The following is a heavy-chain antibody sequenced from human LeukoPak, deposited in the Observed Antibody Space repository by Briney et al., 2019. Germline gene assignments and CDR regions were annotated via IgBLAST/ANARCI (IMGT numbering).Heavy chain of an antibody. V-gene: IGHV3-48*01. Sequence: GGSLRLSCAASGFTFSNYNMNWVRQAPGKGLEWLSYISSTSNPIYYADSVKGRFTISRDKAKNSLYLQMNSLRAEDTAVYYCARGSDSVVPAAILDYWGQGTLVTVSS. CDR1: GFTFSNYN. J-gene: IGHJ4*02. CDR2: ISSTSNPI. CDR3: ARGSDSVVPAAILDY. D-gene: IGHD2-2*02.